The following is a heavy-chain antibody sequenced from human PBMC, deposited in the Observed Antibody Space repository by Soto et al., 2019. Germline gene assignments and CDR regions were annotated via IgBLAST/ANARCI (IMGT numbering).Heavy chain of an antibody. CDR3: ASTDSGRYYYGMDV. CDR2: LNPKSGGT. D-gene: IGHD1-26*01. V-gene: IGHV1-2*02. Sequence: ASVKVSCKASGFTFSDYYMHWVREAPGQGLEWMGWLNPKSGGTTYAQKFQGRLTLSRDTSINTAYMELSRLSIDDTAVYYCASTDSGRYYYGMDVWGQGTTVTVSS. J-gene: IGHJ6*02. CDR1: GFTFSDYY.